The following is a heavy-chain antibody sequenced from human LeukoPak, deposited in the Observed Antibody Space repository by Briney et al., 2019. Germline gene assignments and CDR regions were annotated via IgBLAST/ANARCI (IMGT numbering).Heavy chain of an antibody. Sequence: ASVKVSCKVSGYTFTSYDINWVRQATGQGLEWMGWMNPNSGNTGYAQKFQGRVTMTRNTSISTAYMELSSLRSEDTAVYYCARSERIAVAGRDYYYGMDVWGQGTTVTVSS. CDR1: GYTFTSYD. V-gene: IGHV1-8*01. CDR2: MNPNSGNT. D-gene: IGHD6-19*01. J-gene: IGHJ6*02. CDR3: ARSERIAVAGRDYYYGMDV.